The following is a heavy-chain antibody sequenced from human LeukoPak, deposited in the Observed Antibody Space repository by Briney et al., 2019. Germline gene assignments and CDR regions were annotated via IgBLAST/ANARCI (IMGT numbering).Heavy chain of an antibody. V-gene: IGHV1-18*01. J-gene: IGHJ5*02. Sequence: GASVKVSCKASGYTFTSHGISWVRQAPGQGLEWMGWINTYIGNTNYAQKFQGRVTMTTDTSTSTAYMELRSLRSDDTAVYYCARDNSVEDTAWWFDPWGQGTLVTVSS. CDR1: GYTFTSHG. D-gene: IGHD4-23*01. CDR2: INTYIGNT. CDR3: ARDNSVEDTAWWFDP.